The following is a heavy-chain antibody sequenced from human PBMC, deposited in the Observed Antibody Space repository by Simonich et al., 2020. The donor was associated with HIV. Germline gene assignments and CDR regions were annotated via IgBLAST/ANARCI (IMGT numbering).Heavy chain of an antibody. CDR1: GYTFTSYG. D-gene: IGHD6-6*01. CDR2: ISTYNTNT. J-gene: IGHJ1*01. Sequence: QVQLVQSGAEVKKPGASVKVSCKASGYTFTSYGINWVRQAPGQGLEWLGRISTYNTNTNYAQKIQDRVTMTADTSTSTAYMDLRSLRSDDTALYYCARDPEQLVRAEYFQHWGQGTLVTVSS. V-gene: IGHV1-18*01. CDR3: ARDPEQLVRAEYFQH.